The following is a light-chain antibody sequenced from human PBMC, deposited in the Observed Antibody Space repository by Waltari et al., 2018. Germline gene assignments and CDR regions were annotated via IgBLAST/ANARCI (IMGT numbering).Light chain of an antibody. CDR3: QQSYSTPPT. V-gene: IGKV1-39*01. CDR1: QSISSY. CDR2: AAS. Sequence: DIQMTQSPSSLSASVGDRVTITCRASQSISSYLNWYQQKPGKAPKLLIYAASSLQSGVPSRFSGSGSETDFTLTISSLQPEDFATYYCQQSYSTPPTCGQGTKLEIK. J-gene: IGKJ2*01.